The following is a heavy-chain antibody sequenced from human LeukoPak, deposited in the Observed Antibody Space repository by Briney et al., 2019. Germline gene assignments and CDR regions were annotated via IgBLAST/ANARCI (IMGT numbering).Heavy chain of an antibody. D-gene: IGHD5-12*01. Sequence: GGSLRLSCAASGFTVSSNYMRWVRQAPGKGLEGGSVIYSGGSTYYADSVKGRFTISRDNSKNTLYLQMNSLRAEDTAVYYCARGGGGYDSYGYYYYMDVWGKGTTVTVSS. CDR3: ARGGGGYDSYGYYYYMDV. J-gene: IGHJ6*03. CDR2: IYSGGST. V-gene: IGHV3-66*02. CDR1: GFTVSSNY.